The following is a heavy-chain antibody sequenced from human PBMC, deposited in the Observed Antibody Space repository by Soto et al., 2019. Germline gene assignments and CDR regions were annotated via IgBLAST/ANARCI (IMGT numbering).Heavy chain of an antibody. CDR1: GFTFSDHS. CDR2: SRDKVHSHTT. J-gene: IGHJ4*02. V-gene: IGHV3-72*01. Sequence: EVQLAESGGGLVQPGGSLRLSCAASGFTFSDHSMDWVRQAPGKGLEGVGRSRDKVHSHTTEYAASVKGRFTISRGDSENSLYLQMNSLKTEDTAVYYCARGVVSTGYFDYWGQGTLVTVSS. D-gene: IGHD5-12*01. CDR3: ARGVVSTGYFDY.